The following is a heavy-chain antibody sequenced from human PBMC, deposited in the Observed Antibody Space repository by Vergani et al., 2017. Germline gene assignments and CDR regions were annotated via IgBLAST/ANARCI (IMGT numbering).Heavy chain of an antibody. D-gene: IGHD4-17*01. V-gene: IGHV3-23*04. CDR2: ISGSGGST. CDR3: AKDGGGAAHDYGDFDY. CDR1: GFTFDDYA. J-gene: IGHJ4*02. Sequence: EVQLVESGGGLVQPGRSLRLSCAASGFTFDDYAMHWVRHAPGKGLEWVSAISGSGGSTYYADSVKGRFTISRDNSTNTLYLQMNSLRAEDTAVYYCAKDGGGAAHDYGDFDYWGQGTLVTVSS.